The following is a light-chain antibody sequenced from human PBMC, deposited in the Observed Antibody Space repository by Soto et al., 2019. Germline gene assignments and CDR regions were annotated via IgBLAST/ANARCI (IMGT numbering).Light chain of an antibody. V-gene: IGKV1-39*01. J-gene: IGKJ1*01. Sequence: IQMTQSPSSLSASVGDTVTITCRASQDIGGYVSWYQHKSGAAPSVLIFATSRLQRGAPSRFRGGGSGKTFTLTISSLQPEDFATYYCQQNFRPSCTFGQGTTVEIK. CDR2: ATS. CDR1: QDIGGY. CDR3: QQNFRPSCT.